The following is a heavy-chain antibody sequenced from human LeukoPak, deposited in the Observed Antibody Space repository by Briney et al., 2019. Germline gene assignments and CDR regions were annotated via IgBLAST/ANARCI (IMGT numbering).Heavy chain of an antibody. CDR2: ISGSGGST. CDR1: GFTFSSYA. V-gene: IGHV3-23*01. CDR3: ARDEGGRDGYNY. J-gene: IGHJ4*02. Sequence: GGSLRLSCAASGFTFSSYAMSWVRQAPGKGLEWVSAISGSGGSTYYADSVKGRFTISRDNSKNTLYLQMNSLRAEDTAVYYCARDEGGRDGYNYWGQGTLVTVSS. D-gene: IGHD5-24*01.